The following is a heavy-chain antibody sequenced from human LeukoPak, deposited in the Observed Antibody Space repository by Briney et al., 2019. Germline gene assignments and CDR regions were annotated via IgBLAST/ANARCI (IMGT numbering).Heavy chain of an antibody. Sequence: ASVKVSCTASGYTFTSYDINWVRQATGQGLEWMGWVKPNSGYTDYAQKFQGRVTMTRNTSIDTAYMKLSSLTSEDTAVYYCARGSIGIDNWFDPWGQGTLVTVSS. J-gene: IGHJ5*02. V-gene: IGHV1-8*01. CDR3: ARGSIGIDNWFDP. D-gene: IGHD3-3*02. CDR1: GYTFTSYD. CDR2: VKPNSGYT.